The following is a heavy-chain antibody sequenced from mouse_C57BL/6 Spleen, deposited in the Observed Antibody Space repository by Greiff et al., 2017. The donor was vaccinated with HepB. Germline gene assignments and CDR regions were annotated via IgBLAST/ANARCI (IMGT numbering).Heavy chain of an antibody. CDR3: ARKYYYGRNYYFDY. CDR1: GYTFTSYW. Sequence: QVQLQQPGAELVKPGASVKLSCKASGYTFTSYWMQWVKQRPGQGLEWIGEIDPSDRYTNYNQKFKGKATLTVDTSSSTAYMQLSSLTSEDSAVYYCARKYYYGRNYYFDYWGQGTTLTVSS. D-gene: IGHD1-1*01. J-gene: IGHJ2*01. V-gene: IGHV1-50*01. CDR2: IDPSDRYT.